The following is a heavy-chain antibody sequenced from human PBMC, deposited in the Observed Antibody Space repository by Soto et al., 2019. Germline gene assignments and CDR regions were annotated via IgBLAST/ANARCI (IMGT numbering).Heavy chain of an antibody. CDR1: GGSISGYY. J-gene: IGHJ4*02. V-gene: IGHV4-59*01. CDR2: IYYSGST. Sequence: ETLSLTCTVSGGSISGYYWTWIRQPPGKGLEWIGYIYYSGSTNYNPSLKSRVTVSVDTSRNQFSLKLSSVTAADTAVYYCARAGDSSGPVALGYWGQGTLVTVSS. D-gene: IGHD3-22*01. CDR3: ARAGDSSGPVALGY.